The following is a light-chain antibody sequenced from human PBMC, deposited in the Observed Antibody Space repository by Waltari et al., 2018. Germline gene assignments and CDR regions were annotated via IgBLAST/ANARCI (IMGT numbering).Light chain of an antibody. CDR1: EIIGTY. Sequence: DIQMTQSPSSLSASIGDRGAITCRAPEIIGTYVNWYQHKPGQAPKLLIYTASTLQNGVPTRFSGSGSGTDFTLTISSLQPEDFATYFCQQSFTTPRTFGQGLHWRS. CDR2: TAS. CDR3: QQSFTTPRT. V-gene: IGKV1-39*01. J-gene: IGKJ2*02.